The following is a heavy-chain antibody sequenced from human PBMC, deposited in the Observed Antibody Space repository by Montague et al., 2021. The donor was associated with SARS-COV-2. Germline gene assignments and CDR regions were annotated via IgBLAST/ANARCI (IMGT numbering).Heavy chain of an antibody. CDR3: ARIRDYDILTGSYSGFDY. CDR1: GFSLSTSGMC. J-gene: IGHJ4*02. V-gene: IGHV2-70*01. Sequence: PALVKPTQTLTLTCTFSGFSLSTSGMCVSWIRQPPGKAQEWLALXDWDDDIYYSTSLKTRLTISKDTSKNQVVLTMTNMDPVDTATYYCARIRDYDILTGSYSGFDYWGQGTLVTVSS. CDR2: XDWDDDI. D-gene: IGHD3-9*01.